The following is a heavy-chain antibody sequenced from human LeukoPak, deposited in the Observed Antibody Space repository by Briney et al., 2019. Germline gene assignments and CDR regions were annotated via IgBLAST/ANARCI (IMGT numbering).Heavy chain of an antibody. J-gene: IGHJ5*02. CDR2: INPSSGAT. V-gene: IGHV1-2*02. D-gene: IGHD1/OR15-1a*01. CDR1: GYGITDYY. CDR3: ARGWQNNSSGGFDHP. Sequence: ASLKVFCKASGYGITDYYVHWIRQAPGQGLEWMGWINPSSGATIYAQKFQGRVTMTRDTFTTTAYMEINSLVSDDTAVYYCARGWQNNSSGGFDHPWGQGTLVTVSS.